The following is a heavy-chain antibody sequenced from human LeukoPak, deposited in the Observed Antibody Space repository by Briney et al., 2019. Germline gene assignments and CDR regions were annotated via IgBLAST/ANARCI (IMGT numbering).Heavy chain of an antibody. CDR3: AKEGGAGATSYYYYGMDV. V-gene: IGHV3-30-3*01. Sequence: GGSPRLSCAASGFTFSGYAMHWVRQAPGKGLEWVAVISYDGSNKYYADSVKGRFTISRDNSKNTLYLQMNSLRAEDTAVYYCAKEGGAGATSYYYYGMDVWGQGTSVTVSS. CDR1: GFTFSGYA. CDR2: ISYDGSNK. D-gene: IGHD1-26*01. J-gene: IGHJ6*02.